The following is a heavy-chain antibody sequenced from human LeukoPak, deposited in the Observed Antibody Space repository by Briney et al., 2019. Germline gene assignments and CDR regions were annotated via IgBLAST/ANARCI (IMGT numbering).Heavy chain of an antibody. CDR1: GFTFSTYA. CDR3: AKGRTLVGGSTRSYDY. Sequence: PGGSLRLSCAASGFTFSTYAMSWVRQAPGKGLEWVSSISSSAYDIFDADSVKGRFTISRDNSKNTLYLQMNSLRAEDTAVYYCAKGRTLVGGSTRSYDYWGQGTLVTVSS. CDR2: ISSSAYDI. V-gene: IGHV3-23*01. J-gene: IGHJ4*02. D-gene: IGHD1-26*01.